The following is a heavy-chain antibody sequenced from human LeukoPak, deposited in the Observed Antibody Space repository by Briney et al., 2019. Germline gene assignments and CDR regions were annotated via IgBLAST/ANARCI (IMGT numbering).Heavy chain of an antibody. Sequence: PGGSRRPARAADGSIFGTNWMSWFRQAPGKGLEWVGYIKPEGSETYYVDSVKGRFTTSRDNAKNSLYLQMYSLRADDTAVYYCATAVSVAGDSWGQGTLVTVSS. J-gene: IGHJ5*01. CDR3: ATAVSVAGDS. V-gene: IGHV3-7*01. CDR2: IKPEGSET. CDR1: GSIFGTNW. D-gene: IGHD6-19*01.